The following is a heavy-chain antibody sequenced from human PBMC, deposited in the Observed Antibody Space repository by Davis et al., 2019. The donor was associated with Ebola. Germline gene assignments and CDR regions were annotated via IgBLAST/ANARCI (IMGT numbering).Heavy chain of an antibody. CDR3: ARADSAMVFHY. CDR1: GGSIAGSSSY. D-gene: IGHD5-18*01. J-gene: IGHJ4*02. CDR2: VYYGANT. V-gene: IGHV4-39*07. Sequence: PSETLSLTCTVSGGSIAGSSSYRGWIRQPPGKELEWIGSVYYGANTYYNPSLKSRVTISLDTSNNQFSLRLTSVTAADTAVYYCARADSAMVFHYWGQGTLVTVSS.